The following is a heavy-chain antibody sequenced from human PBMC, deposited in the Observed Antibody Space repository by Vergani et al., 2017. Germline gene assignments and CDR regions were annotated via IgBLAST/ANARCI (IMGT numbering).Heavy chain of an antibody. J-gene: IGHJ5*02. CDR2: ISYDGSNK. D-gene: IGHD2-21*02. CDR3: AREAIVVVTARSNWFDP. CDR1: GFTFSSYA. Sequence: QVQLVESGGGVVQPGRSLRLSCAASGFTFSSYAMHWVRQAPGKGLEWVAVISYDGSNKYYADSVKGRFTISRDNSKNTLYLQMNSLRAEDTAVYYCAREAIVVVTARSNWFDPWGQGTLVTVSS. V-gene: IGHV3-30-3*01.